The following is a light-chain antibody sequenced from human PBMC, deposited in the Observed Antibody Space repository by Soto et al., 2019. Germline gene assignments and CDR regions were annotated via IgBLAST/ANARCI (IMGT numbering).Light chain of an antibody. J-gene: IGKJ2*01. Sequence: EIVLTQSPGTLSLSPGERATLSCRASQSVTSSYLAWYHQKPGQAPRLLIYGASTRATGIPDRFSGSGSGTDFTLTISRLEPEDFAVYYCQQYGGSPYTFGQGTKLEIK. V-gene: IGKV3-20*01. CDR2: GAS. CDR3: QQYGGSPYT. CDR1: QSVTSSY.